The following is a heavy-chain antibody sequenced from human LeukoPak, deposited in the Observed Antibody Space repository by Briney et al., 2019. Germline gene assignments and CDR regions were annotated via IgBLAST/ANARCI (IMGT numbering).Heavy chain of an antibody. J-gene: IGHJ4*02. D-gene: IGHD3-3*01. CDR2: INHSGST. V-gene: IGHV4-34*01. CDR1: GGSFSGYY. Sequence: TSETLSLTCAVYGGSFSGYYWSWTRQPPGKGLEWIGEINHSGSTNYNPSLKSRVTISVDTSKNQFSLKLSSVTAADTAVYYCARARTYYDFWSGYSAGYFDYWGQGTLVTVSS. CDR3: ARARTYYDFWSGYSAGYFDY.